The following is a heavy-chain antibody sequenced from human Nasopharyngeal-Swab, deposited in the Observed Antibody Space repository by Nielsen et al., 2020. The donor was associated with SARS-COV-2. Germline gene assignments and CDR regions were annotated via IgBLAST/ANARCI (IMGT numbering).Heavy chain of an antibody. CDR3: ARAVRLYYYGSGSFHD. V-gene: IGHV4-4*02. CDR2: INHHGNI. Sequence: SETLSLTCAVSGGSLISNYWWTWVRQSPGKGLEWIGEINHHGNINYNPSPKSRVTISVDQSKNHFSLTLDSVTGADMAVYYCARAVRLYYYGSGSFHDWGQGALVTVSS. J-gene: IGHJ4*02. D-gene: IGHD3-10*01. CDR1: GGSLISNYW.